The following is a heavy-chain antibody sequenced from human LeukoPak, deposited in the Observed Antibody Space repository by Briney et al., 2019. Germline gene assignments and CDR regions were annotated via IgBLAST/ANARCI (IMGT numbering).Heavy chain of an antibody. CDR2: ISSSNSYT. J-gene: IGHJ1*01. CDR3: ASLTYYFDSSGYYPGYFQH. D-gene: IGHD3-22*01. CDR1: GFTFSNAW. Sequence: GGSLRLSCAASGFTFSNAWMSWVRQAPGKGLEWVSYISSSNSYTNYADSVKGRFYADSVKGRFTISRDNAKNSLYPQMNSLRAEDTAVYYCASLTYYFDSSGYYPGYFQHWGQGTLVTVSS. V-gene: IGHV3-11*03.